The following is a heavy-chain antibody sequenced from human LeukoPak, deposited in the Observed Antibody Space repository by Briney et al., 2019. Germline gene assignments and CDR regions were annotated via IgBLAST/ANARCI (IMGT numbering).Heavy chain of an antibody. J-gene: IGHJ4*02. Sequence: PSETLSLTCTVFGGSISSSSYYWGWIRQPPGKGLEWIGSIYYSGSAYYNPSLKSRVTISVDTSKNQFSLKLSSVTAADTAVYYCARVYYYDRVGVFDYWGQGTLVTVSS. CDR3: ARVYYYDRVGVFDY. D-gene: IGHD3-22*01. V-gene: IGHV4-39*01. CDR1: GGSISSSSYY. CDR2: IYYSGSA.